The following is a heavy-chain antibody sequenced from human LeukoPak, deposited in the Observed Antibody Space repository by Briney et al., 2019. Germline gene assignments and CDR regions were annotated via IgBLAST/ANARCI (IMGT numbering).Heavy chain of an antibody. CDR3: ARGRGHDYGGDSENYYYMDV. D-gene: IGHD4-23*01. J-gene: IGHJ6*03. CDR2: INTNSGDT. Sequence: ASVKVSCKASGYTFRGYYMHWVRQAPGQGLEWMGWINTNSGDTNHAQKFQGRVTTTRDTSITTAYLELSRLTYDDTAVYYCARGRGHDYGGDSENYYYMDVWGKGTMVTVSS. CDR1: GYTFRGYY. V-gene: IGHV1-2*02.